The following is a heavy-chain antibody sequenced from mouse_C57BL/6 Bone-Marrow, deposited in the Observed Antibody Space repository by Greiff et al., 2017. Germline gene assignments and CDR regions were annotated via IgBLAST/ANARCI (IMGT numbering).Heavy chain of an antibody. J-gene: IGHJ3*01. V-gene: IGHV1-76*01. CDR3: AREDSSGYPAWFAY. D-gene: IGHD3-2*02. Sequence: QVQLQQSGAELVRPGASVKLSCKASGYTFTDYYINWVKQRPGQGLEWIARIYPGSGNTYYNEKFNGKATLTAEKSSSTAYMQLSSLTSEDSAVYFCAREDSSGYPAWFAYWGQGTLVTVSA. CDR1: GYTFTDYY. CDR2: IYPGSGNT.